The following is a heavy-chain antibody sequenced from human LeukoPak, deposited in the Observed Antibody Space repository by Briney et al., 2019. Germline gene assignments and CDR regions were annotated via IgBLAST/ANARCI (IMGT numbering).Heavy chain of an antibody. Sequence: SETLSLTCTVSGGSISSYYWSWIRQPPGKGLEWIGYIYYSGSTNYNPSLKSRVTISVDTSKNQFSLKLSSVTAADTAVYYCARLNSYGPNYYYGMDVWGQGTTVTVSS. CDR3: ARLNSYGPNYYYGMDV. CDR1: GGSISSYY. J-gene: IGHJ6*02. D-gene: IGHD5-18*01. V-gene: IGHV4-59*01. CDR2: IYYSGST.